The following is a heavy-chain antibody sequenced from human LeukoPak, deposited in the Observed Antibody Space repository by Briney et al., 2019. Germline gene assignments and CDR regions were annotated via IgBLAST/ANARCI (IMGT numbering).Heavy chain of an antibody. D-gene: IGHD3-3*01. CDR2: IYHDGST. Sequence: SETLSLTCVVPGGSMSNSNWWGWVRQPPGKGLEWIGEIYHDGSTNYNPSLKSRVTISVDTSKNQFSLKLSSVTAADTAVYYCASGAPYYDFWSGKKYHDAFDIWGQGTMVTVSS. CDR3: ASGAPYYDFWSGKKYHDAFDI. V-gene: IGHV4-4*02. J-gene: IGHJ3*02. CDR1: GGSMSNSNW.